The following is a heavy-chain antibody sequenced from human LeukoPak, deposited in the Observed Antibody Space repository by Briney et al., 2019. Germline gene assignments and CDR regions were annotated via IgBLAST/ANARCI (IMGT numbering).Heavy chain of an antibody. CDR2: ISDSET. CDR1: GFTFSSYA. D-gene: IGHD3-10*01. CDR3: ARDSMVRGVIIPY. Sequence: PGGSLRLSCAASGFTFSSYAMTWVRQAPGKGLEWVSFISDSETKYGDSVKGRFTVSRDNSKNTLYLQMNSLRAEDTAVYYCARDSMVRGVIIPYWGQGTLDTVSS. V-gene: IGHV3-23*01. J-gene: IGHJ4*02.